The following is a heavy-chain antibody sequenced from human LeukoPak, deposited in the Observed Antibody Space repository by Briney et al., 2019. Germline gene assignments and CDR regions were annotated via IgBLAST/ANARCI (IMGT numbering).Heavy chain of an antibody. D-gene: IGHD2-2*01. Sequence: GGSLRLSCAASGFTFSSYWMSWVRQAPGKGLEWVANIKQDGSEKYYVDSVKGRFTISRDNAKNSLYLQMNSLRAEDTAVYYCARDALQYCSSTSCPGWNWFDPWGQGTLVTVSS. CDR3: ARDALQYCSSTSCPGWNWFDP. J-gene: IGHJ5*02. CDR2: IKQDGSEK. CDR1: GFTFSSYW. V-gene: IGHV3-7*01.